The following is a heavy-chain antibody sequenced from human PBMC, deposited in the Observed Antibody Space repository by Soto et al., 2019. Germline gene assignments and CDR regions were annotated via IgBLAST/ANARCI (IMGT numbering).Heavy chain of an antibody. CDR1: GYTFTSYD. V-gene: IGHV1-8*01. J-gene: IGHJ6*02. CDR3: ARAVHTARYCISTSCHRYYYGMDV. D-gene: IGHD2-2*01. CDR2: MNPNSGNT. Sequence: ASVKVSCKASGYTFTSYDINWVRQATGQGLEWMGWMNPNSGNTGYAQKFQGRVTMTRNTSISTAYMELSSLRSEDTAVYYCARAVHTARYCISTSCHRYYYGMDVWGQGTTVTVSS.